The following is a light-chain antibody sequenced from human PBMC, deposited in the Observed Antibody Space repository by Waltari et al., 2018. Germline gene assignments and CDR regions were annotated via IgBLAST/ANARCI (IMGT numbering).Light chain of an antibody. Sequence: DIQMSQSPSSLSASAGDRVTIPCRASQGISSYLNWYQQKPGKGPKPLISSANNLATGIPSRFSGSGSGTEFTLTISSLQPEDFATYYCQQSNSYPYTFGQGTKVEIK. V-gene: IGKV1-17*01. CDR3: QQSNSYPYT. CDR2: SAN. CDR1: QGISSY. J-gene: IGKJ2*01.